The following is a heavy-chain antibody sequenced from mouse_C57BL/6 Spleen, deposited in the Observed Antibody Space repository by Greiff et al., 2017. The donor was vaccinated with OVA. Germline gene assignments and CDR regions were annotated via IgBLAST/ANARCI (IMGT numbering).Heavy chain of an antibody. J-gene: IGHJ2*01. Sequence: QVQLQQPGAELVKPGASVKLSCKASGYTFTSYWMHWVKQRPGQGLEWIGMIHPNSGSTNYNEKFKSKATLTVDKSSSTAYMQLSSLTSEDSAVYYCARDTLRYGSSVDYWGQGTTLTVAS. D-gene: IGHD1-1*01. CDR1: GYTFTSYW. CDR2: IHPNSGST. V-gene: IGHV1-64*01. CDR3: ARDTLRYGSSVDY.